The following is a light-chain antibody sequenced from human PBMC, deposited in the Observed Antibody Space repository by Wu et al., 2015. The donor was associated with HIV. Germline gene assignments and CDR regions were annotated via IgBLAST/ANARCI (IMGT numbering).Light chain of an antibody. CDR3: QQYGSSPRT. V-gene: IGKV3-20*01. CDR1: QSVGYY. Sequence: EIVLTQSPVTLSLSPGGRATLSCRASQSVGYYLAWYQQKPGQAPRLLIYDASNRATGIPDRFSGSGSGTDFTLTISRLEPEDFAVYFCQQYGSSPRTFGQGTKVDIK. J-gene: IGKJ1*01. CDR2: DAS.